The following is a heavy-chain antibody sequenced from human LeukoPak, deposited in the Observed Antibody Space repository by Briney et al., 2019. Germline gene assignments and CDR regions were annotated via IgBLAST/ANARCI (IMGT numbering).Heavy chain of an antibody. J-gene: IGHJ6*03. V-gene: IGHV3-23*01. CDR2: ISGSGGST. Sequence: GGSLGLSCAASGFTFSSYAMSWVRQAPGKGLEWVSAISGSGGSTYYADSVKGRFTISRDNSKNTLYLQMNSLRAEDTAVYYCAKHLSGLRYFDWLPRDYYYMDVWGKGTTVTVSS. CDR3: AKHLSGLRYFDWLPRDYYYMDV. D-gene: IGHD3-9*01. CDR1: GFTFSSYA.